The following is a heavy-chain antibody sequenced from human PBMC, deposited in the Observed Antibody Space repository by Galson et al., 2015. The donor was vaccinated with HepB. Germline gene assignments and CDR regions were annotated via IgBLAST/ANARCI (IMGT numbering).Heavy chain of an antibody. Sequence: SLRLSCAASGFTFSSYEMNWVRQAPGKGLEWVSYISKSDWTTYYADSVKGRFTISRDNAKNSLYLQINRLRAEDTAVYYCARDPGIAAAGTNVDYWGQGILVTVSS. CDR1: GFTFSSYE. J-gene: IGHJ4*02. V-gene: IGHV3-48*03. D-gene: IGHD6-13*01. CDR3: ARDPGIAAAGTNVDY. CDR2: ISKSDWTT.